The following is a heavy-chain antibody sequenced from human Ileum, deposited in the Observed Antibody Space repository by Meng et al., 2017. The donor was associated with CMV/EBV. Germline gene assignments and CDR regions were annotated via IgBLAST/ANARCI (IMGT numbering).Heavy chain of an antibody. D-gene: IGHD1-26*01. Sequence: ESLKISCAASGFTFSGSAIHWVRQASGKGLEWVGRIRSKTYNYATAYAASVQGRFTISRDDSENTAFLQMNILKTEDTAVYYCTRLGPRDYYYGMDVWGQGTTVTVSS. CDR1: GFTFSGSA. CDR2: IRSKTYNYAT. J-gene: IGHJ6*02. V-gene: IGHV3-73*01. CDR3: TRLGPRDYYYGMDV.